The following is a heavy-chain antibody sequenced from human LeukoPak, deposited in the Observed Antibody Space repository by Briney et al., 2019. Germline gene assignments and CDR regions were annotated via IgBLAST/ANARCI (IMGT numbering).Heavy chain of an antibody. D-gene: IGHD3-10*01. J-gene: IGHJ4*02. V-gene: IGHV4-34*01. Sequence: KPSETLSLTCAVYGGSFSGYYWSWIRQPPGKGLEWIGEINHSGSTNYNPSLKSRVTISVDTSKNQFSLKLSSVTAADTAVYYCARGYGSGSYSIGYWGQGTLVTVSS. CDR1: GGSFSGYY. CDR3: ARGYGSGSYSIGY. CDR2: INHSGST.